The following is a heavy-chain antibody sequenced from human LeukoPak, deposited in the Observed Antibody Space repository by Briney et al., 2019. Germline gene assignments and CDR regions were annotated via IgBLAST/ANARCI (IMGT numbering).Heavy chain of an antibody. J-gene: IGHJ4*02. CDR2: IYYSGST. D-gene: IGHD5-12*01. V-gene: IGHV4-59*01. Sequence: SETLSLTCTVSGGSISSYYWTWIRQPPGKGLEWIGYIYYSGSTNYNPSLKSRVTISVDTSKNQFSLKLNSVTAADTAVYYCARVSGYDWESFYDYWGQGTLVTVSS. CDR1: GGSISSYY. CDR3: ARVSGYDWESFYDY.